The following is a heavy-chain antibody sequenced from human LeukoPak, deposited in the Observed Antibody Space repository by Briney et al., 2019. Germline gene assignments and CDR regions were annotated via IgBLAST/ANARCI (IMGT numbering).Heavy chain of an antibody. V-gene: IGHV3-11*01. CDR2: ISKTGTTI. CDR3: ARSFYYGSGSHGMDV. CDR1: GLNFSVYY. D-gene: IGHD3-10*01. Sequence: PGGSLRLSCAASGLNFSVYYMTWIRQAPGNGLEAPGNGLEWLSHISKTGTTIYYADSVKGRFTISRDNAKNSLYLHMNSLRADDTAVYYCARSFYYGSGSHGMDVWGQGTTVTVSS. J-gene: IGHJ6*02.